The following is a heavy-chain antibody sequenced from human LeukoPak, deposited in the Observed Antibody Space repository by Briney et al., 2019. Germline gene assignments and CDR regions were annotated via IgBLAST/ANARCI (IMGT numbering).Heavy chain of an antibody. CDR3: ARDLTGPTFFYFDY. J-gene: IGHJ4*02. CDR1: GFTFSSYA. V-gene: IGHV3-30-3*01. CDR2: ISYDESNK. D-gene: IGHD1-1*01. Sequence: PGGSLRLSCAASGFTFSSYAMHWVRQAPGKGLEWVAVISYDESNKYYADSVKGRFTISRDNSKNTLYLQMNSLRAEDTAVYYCARDLTGPTFFYFDYWGQGTLVTVSS.